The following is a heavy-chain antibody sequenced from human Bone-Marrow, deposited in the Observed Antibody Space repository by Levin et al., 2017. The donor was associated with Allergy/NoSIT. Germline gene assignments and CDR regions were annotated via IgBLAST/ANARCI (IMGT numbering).Heavy chain of an antibody. D-gene: IGHD3-9*01. CDR1: GGSINSGDHF. V-gene: IGHV4-30-4*01. J-gene: IGHJ4*02. CDR2: IYYSRST. CDR3: ARSCSLAAMTGYYFDS. Sequence: SETLSLTCSVSGGSINSGDHFWSWVRQPPGKGLEWIGYIYYSRSTSYSPSLKSRLTISVDTSKNQFSLKLNSVTAADTAVSFCARSCSLAAMTGYYFDSWGQGTLVTVSS.